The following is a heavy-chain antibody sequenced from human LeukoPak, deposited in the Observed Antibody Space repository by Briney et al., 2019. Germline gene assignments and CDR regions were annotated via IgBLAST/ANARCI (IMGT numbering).Heavy chain of an antibody. V-gene: IGHV3-30*04. CDR2: ISYDGSNK. J-gene: IGHJ6*04. CDR1: GFTFSSYA. Sequence: PGRSLRLSYAASGFTFSSYAMHWVRQAPGKGLEWVAVISYDGSNKYYADSVKGRFTISRDNSKNTLYLQMNSLRAEDTAVYYCARDFPMDVWGKGTTVTVSS. CDR3: ARDFPMDV.